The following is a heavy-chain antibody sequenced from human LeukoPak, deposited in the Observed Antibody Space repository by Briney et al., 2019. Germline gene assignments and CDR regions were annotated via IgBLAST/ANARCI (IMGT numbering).Heavy chain of an antibody. CDR3: ARHSSQRWDLDY. V-gene: IGHV4-39*01. CDR2: IYYSGST. Sequence: PSETLSLTCTVSGDSISSSNYYWGWIRQPPGKGLEWIGIIYYSGSTNYNPSLKSRVTISVDRSEDQFSLKLSSVTAADTAVYYCARHSSQRWDLDYWGQGTLVTVSS. J-gene: IGHJ4*02. CDR1: GDSISSSNYY. D-gene: IGHD1-26*01.